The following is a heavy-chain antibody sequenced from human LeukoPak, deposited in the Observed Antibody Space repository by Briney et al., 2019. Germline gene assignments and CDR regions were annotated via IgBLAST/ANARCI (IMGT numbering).Heavy chain of an antibody. J-gene: IGHJ4*02. Sequence: GGSLRLSCAASGFTFSDYAMTWVRQDPGKGLEWISTISGSGGSTYYADSVKGRFTISRDNSKNTLYLQMNSLRAEDTAVYYCAMGPYYYDSSGYYYWGQGTLVTVSS. CDR3: AMGPYYYDSSGYYY. V-gene: IGHV3-23*01. CDR2: ISGSGGST. CDR1: GFTFSDYA. D-gene: IGHD3-22*01.